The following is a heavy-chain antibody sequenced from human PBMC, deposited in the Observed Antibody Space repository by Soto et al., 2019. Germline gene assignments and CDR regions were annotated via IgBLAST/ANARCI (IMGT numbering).Heavy chain of an antibody. J-gene: IGHJ4*02. V-gene: IGHV4-4*02. CDR3: ARVPRAAAGTD. D-gene: IGHD6-13*01. Sequence: QVQLQESGPGLVKPSGTLSLTCAVSGGSISSSNWWSWVRQPPGKGLEWIGEIYHSGSTNYNPSLKSRVHMSVDKSTNLFALMLSSVTAADTAVYYCARVPRAAAGTDWGQGTLVTVSS. CDR1: GGSISSSNW. CDR2: IYHSGST.